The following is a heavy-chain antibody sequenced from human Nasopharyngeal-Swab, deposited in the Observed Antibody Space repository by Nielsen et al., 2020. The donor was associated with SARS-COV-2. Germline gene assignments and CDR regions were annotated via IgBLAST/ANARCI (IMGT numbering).Heavy chain of an antibody. CDR2: IDPSDSYT. CDR3: ATLTYYDILTGTTTYDY. CDR1: GYSFTSYW. V-gene: IGHV5-10-1*01. Sequence: GESLKISCKGSGYSFTSYWISWVRQMPGKGLEWMGRIDPSDSYTNYSPSFQGHVTISADKSISTAYLQWSSLKASDTAMYYRATLTYYDILTGTTTYDYWGQGTLVTVSS. J-gene: IGHJ4*02. D-gene: IGHD3-9*01.